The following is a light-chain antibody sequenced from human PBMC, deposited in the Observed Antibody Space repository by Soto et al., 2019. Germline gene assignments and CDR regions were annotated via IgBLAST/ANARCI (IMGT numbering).Light chain of an antibody. V-gene: IGKV1-5*03. J-gene: IGKJ4*01. CDR3: QQYNAYSLT. CDR2: QAS. Sequence: DIQMTQSPSTLSASVGDRVTITCRASQSLNSELAWYQQKPGKAPKLLIYQASSLKGGVPSSFTGTGSVTEFTLTISSLQPDDSATYYCQQYNAYSLTFGGGTKVEIK. CDR1: QSLNSE.